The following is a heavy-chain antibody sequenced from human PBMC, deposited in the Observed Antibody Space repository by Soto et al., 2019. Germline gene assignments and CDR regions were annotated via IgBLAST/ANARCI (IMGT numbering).Heavy chain of an antibody. D-gene: IGHD6-6*01. CDR1: GGTFSSYA. Sequence: GASVKVSCKASGGTFSSYAISWVRQAPGQGLEWMGGIIPIFGTANYAQKFQGRVTITADKSTSTAYMELSSLRSEDTAVYYCARDKYSSSRSNWDFDLWGRGTRVTVSS. CDR2: IIPIFGTA. CDR3: ARDKYSSSRSNWDFDL. V-gene: IGHV1-69*06. J-gene: IGHJ2*01.